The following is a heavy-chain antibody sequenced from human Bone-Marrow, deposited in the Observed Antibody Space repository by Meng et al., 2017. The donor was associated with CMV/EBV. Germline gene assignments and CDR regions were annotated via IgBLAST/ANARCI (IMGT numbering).Heavy chain of an antibody. J-gene: IGHJ4*02. V-gene: IGHV6-1*01. D-gene: IGHD3-16*01. CDR3: LRDGTWGH. Sequence: LPCAISGDSVSSNDATWNWIRQSPSRGLEWLGRTYYRSKWYTDYAVSVKGRIAINPDTAKNQFSLQLNSVTPEDTAVYYCLRDGTWGHWGQGTLVTVSS. CDR2: TYYRSKWYT. CDR1: GDSVSSNDAT.